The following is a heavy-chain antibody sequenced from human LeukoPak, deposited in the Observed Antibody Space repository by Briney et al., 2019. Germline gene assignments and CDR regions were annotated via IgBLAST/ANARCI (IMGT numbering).Heavy chain of an antibody. V-gene: IGHV3-21*01. Sequence: GGSLRQSCPSTGFTCSRYSMNSVRPAGGKGLEGVSSISSSSSYIYYADSVKGRFTISRDNAKNSLYLQMNSLRAEDTAVYYCARVVPDVYYFDYWGQGTLVTVSS. J-gene: IGHJ4*02. CDR1: GFTCSRYS. CDR3: ARVVPDVYYFDY. D-gene: IGHD3-16*01. CDR2: ISSSSSYI.